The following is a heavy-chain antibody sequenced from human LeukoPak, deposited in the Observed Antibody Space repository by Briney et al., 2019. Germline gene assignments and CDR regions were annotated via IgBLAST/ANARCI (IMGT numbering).Heavy chain of an antibody. CDR3: AKGPSSRWWYNWFDP. Sequence: GGSLRLSCAASGFTFDDYAMHWVRQAPGKGLEWVSGISWNSGSIGDADSVKGRFTISRDNAKNSLYLQMNSLRAEDTALYYCAKGPSSRWWYNWFDPWGQGTLVTVSS. CDR1: GFTFDDYA. V-gene: IGHV3-9*01. D-gene: IGHD6-13*01. CDR2: ISWNSGSI. J-gene: IGHJ5*02.